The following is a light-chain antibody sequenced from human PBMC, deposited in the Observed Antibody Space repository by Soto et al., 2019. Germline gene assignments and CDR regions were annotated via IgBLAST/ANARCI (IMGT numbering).Light chain of an antibody. CDR2: DAS. J-gene: IGKJ1*01. CDR3: QQYNSYSEA. Sequence: DIQMTQSPSSLSASVGDRVTISCQASQDINNYLNWYQQKPGKAPKLLIYDASKLETGVPSRFSGSGSGTDFTFTISSLQPEDIATYYCQQYNSYSEAFGQGTKVDIK. V-gene: IGKV1-33*01. CDR1: QDINNY.